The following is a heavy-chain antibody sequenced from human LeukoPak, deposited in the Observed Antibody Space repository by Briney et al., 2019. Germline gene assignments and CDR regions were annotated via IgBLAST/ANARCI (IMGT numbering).Heavy chain of an antibody. V-gene: IGHV3-23*01. D-gene: IGHD3-9*01. CDR2: ISGSGGST. J-gene: IGHJ6*03. Sequence: GGSLRLSCAASGFTFSSYAMSWVRQAPGKGLEWVSAISGSGGSTYYADSVKGRFTISRDNSKNTLYLQMNSLRAEDTAVYYCAKDVTYYDILADMDVWGKGTTVTISS. CDR3: AKDVTYYDILADMDV. CDR1: GFTFSSYA.